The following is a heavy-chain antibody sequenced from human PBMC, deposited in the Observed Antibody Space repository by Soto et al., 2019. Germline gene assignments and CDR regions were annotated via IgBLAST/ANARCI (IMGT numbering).Heavy chain of an antibody. D-gene: IGHD2-15*01. CDR1: GGTFSSYA. Sequence: QVQLVQSGAEVKKPGSSVKVSCKASGGTFSSYAISWVRQAPGQGLEWMGGIIAIFGTGNYAQKFQGRVTITADESRSTAYMELSSLRSEDTAVYYCARARTSSCPVGCWFDPWGQGTLVTVSS. V-gene: IGHV1-69*12. J-gene: IGHJ5*02. CDR2: IIAIFGTG. CDR3: ARARTSSCPVGCWFDP.